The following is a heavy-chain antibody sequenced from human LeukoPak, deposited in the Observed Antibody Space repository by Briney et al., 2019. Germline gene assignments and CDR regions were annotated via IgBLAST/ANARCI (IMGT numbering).Heavy chain of an antibody. CDR2: IIPIFGTA. CDR1: GGTFSSYA. V-gene: IGHV1-69*05. CDR3: ARSQYSSSWHDAFDI. Sequence: SVKVSCKASGGTFSSYAISWVRQAPGQGLEWIGGIIPIFGTANYAQKFQGRVTITTDESTSTAYMELSSLRSEDTAVYYCARSQYSSSWHDAFDIWGQGTMVTVSS. D-gene: IGHD6-13*01. J-gene: IGHJ3*02.